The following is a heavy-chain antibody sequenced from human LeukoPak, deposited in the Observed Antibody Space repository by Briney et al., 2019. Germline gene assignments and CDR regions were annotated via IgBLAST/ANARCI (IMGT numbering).Heavy chain of an antibody. CDR3: ARVDPDSSSTLEVFDY. V-gene: IGHV4-59*02. CDR2: IYYSGST. J-gene: IGHJ4*02. Sequence: SETLSLTCTVSGVSVSSYYWSCIRQPPGKGLEWIGYIYYSGSTNYNPSLKSRVTISVDTSKNQFSLKLSSVTAADTAVYYCARVDPDSSSTLEVFDYWGQGTLVTVSS. CDR1: GVSVSSYY. D-gene: IGHD6-6*01.